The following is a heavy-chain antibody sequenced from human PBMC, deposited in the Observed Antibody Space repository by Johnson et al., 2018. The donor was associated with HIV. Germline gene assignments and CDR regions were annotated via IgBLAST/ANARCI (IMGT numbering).Heavy chain of an antibody. CDR3: ARDGGNGYGNDAFDI. CDR2: IFSGGST. J-gene: IGHJ3*02. CDR1: GFTVSSNY. D-gene: IGHD5-12*01. Sequence: VQLVESGGGLVQPGGSLRLSCAASGFTVSSNYMTWVRQAPGKGLEWVSVIFSGGSTYYADSVKGRFTISRDNSKNTLYLQMNSLRAEDTAVYYCARDGGNGYGNDAFDIWGQGTMVTVSS. V-gene: IGHV3-66*01.